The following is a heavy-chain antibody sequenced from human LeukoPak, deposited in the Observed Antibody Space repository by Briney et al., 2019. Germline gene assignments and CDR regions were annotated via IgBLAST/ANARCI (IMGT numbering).Heavy chain of an antibody. Sequence: ASVKVSCKASGYTFTDYYMHGVRQAPGQGLDWMGWINPNSGGTHYAQKFQGRVAMTRDTFISTVYMELSRLRSDDSAVYYCARDINDFLSGYHYWGQGTLVTVSS. J-gene: IGHJ4*02. CDR3: ARDINDFLSGYHY. D-gene: IGHD3-3*01. CDR1: GYTFTDYY. V-gene: IGHV1-2*02. CDR2: INPNSGGT.